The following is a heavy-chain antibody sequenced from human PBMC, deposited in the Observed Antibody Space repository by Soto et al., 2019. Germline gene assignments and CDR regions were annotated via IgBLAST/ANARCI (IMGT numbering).Heavy chain of an antibody. V-gene: IGHV4-4*02. CDR2: VHHSGAT. CDR1: GYSIRDGYW. CDR3: GRNGEYSADH. D-gene: IGHD4-17*01. J-gene: IGHJ4*02. Sequence: QVQLQESGPGLVKPSGTLSLTCAVSGYSIRDGYWWTWVRQTPGKGLEWIGEVHHSGATNYNPSLGSRLTISVDKAQNQFFLSLRSLTAADTATYYCGRNGEYSADHWGRGSLVTVSS.